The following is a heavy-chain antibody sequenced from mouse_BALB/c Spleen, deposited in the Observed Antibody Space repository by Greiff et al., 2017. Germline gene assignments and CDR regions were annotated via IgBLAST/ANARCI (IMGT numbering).Heavy chain of an antibody. CDR2: ISSGGGST. D-gene: IGHD2-1*01. CDR3: ARQGNGNYRQAMDY. Sequence: EVKLVESGGGLVKPGGSLKLSCAASGFAFSSYDMSWVRQTPEKRLEWVAYISSGGGSTYYPDTVKGRFTISRDNAKNTLYLQMSSLKSEDTAMYYCARQGNGNYRQAMDYWGQGTSVTVSS. V-gene: IGHV5-12-1*01. J-gene: IGHJ4*01. CDR1: GFAFSSYD.